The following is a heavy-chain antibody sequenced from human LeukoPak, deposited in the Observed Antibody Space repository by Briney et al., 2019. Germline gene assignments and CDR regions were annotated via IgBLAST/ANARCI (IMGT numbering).Heavy chain of an antibody. J-gene: IGHJ4*02. CDR2: ISAYNGNT. D-gene: IGHD2-2*01. CDR1: GYTFTSYG. CDR3: ARDLADIVVVPTTDY. V-gene: IGHV1-18*01. Sequence: ASVKVSCKASGYTFTSYGISWVRQAPGQGLEWMGWISAYNGNTNYAQKLRGRVTMTTDTSTSTAYMELRSLRSDDTAVYYCARDLADIVVVPTTDYWGQGTLVTVSS.